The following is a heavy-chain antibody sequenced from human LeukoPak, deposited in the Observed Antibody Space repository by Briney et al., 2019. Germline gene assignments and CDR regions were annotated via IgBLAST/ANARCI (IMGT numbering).Heavy chain of an antibody. CDR1: GDSISSGNYY. Sequence: SETLSLTCSVSGDSISSGNYYWGWIRQPPGKGLEWIGNLYYSGSTYYYPSFKSRVTISVDTSKNQFSLKLSSVTAADTAVYYCARGSPGYSGSYRFDYWGQGTLVTVSS. CDR2: LYYSGST. V-gene: IGHV4-39*07. D-gene: IGHD1-26*01. J-gene: IGHJ4*02. CDR3: ARGSPGYSGSYRFDY.